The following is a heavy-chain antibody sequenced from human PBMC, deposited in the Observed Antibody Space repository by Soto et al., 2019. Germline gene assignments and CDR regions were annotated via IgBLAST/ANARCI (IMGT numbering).Heavy chain of an antibody. CDR2: IYCDDSK. J-gene: IGHJ4*02. V-gene: IGHV2-5*02. Sequence: QITLKESGPTLVKPTQTLTLTCTFSGFSLSTTGMGVGWIRHPPGKPLDCLALIYCDDSKRYTPSLKRRLTITKDTSKNHVVLTMTTMDPVHTAPYDCAHGRSNQQLVHTGLLEEIDYFDYWGQAIRVTVSS. CDR1: GFSLSTTGMG. CDR3: AHGRSNQQLVHTGLLEEIDYFDY. D-gene: IGHD6-13*01.